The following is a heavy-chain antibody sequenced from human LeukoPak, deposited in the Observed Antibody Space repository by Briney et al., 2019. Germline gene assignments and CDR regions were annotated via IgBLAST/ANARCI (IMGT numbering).Heavy chain of an antibody. CDR1: GLTFSNYG. D-gene: IGHD2-2*01. J-gene: IGHJ6*02. CDR2: ISYDGSNK. V-gene: IGHV3-30*03. CDR3: ASYCSSTSCYPFYYYYGMDV. Sequence: QPGGSLRLSCAASGLTFSNYGMHWVRQAPGKGLEWVAVISYDGSNKYYADSVKGRFTISRDNSKNTLYLQMNSLRAEDTAVYYCASYCSSTSCYPFYYYYGMDVWGRGTTVTVSS.